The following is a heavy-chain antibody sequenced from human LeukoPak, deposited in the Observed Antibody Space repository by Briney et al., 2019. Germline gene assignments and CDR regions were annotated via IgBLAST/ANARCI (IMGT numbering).Heavy chain of an antibody. D-gene: IGHD1-26*01. Sequence: GGSLRLSCAASGFTFSNYGMHWVRQAPGKGLEWVAVVSYDGSNKHYADSVKGQFTISRDNAKNTLHLQMNSLRAEDTAVYYCAKENVLYSGSYGSPDYWGQGTLVTVSS. CDR2: VSYDGSNK. CDR3: AKENVLYSGSYGSPDY. J-gene: IGHJ4*02. V-gene: IGHV3-30*18. CDR1: GFTFSNYG.